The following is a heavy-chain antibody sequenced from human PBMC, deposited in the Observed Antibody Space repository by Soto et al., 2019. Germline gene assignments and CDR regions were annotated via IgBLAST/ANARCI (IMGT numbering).Heavy chain of an antibody. Sequence: SYTFSYGKVVGYYVSCVCKTGGKGLEWIGRIDTSGTTNYNPSLKSRVTMSVDASKNHFSLNLSSVTAADTAVYYCARGPRGYVYYHGMDVWGQGTTVTVFS. D-gene: IGHD3-10*01. V-gene: IGHV4-4*07. CDR2: IDTSGTT. CDR1: YGKVVGYY. J-gene: IGHJ6*02. CDR3: ARGPRGYVYYHGMDV.